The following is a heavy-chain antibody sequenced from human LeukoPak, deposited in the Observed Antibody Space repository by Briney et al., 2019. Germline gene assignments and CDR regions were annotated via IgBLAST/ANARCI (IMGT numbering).Heavy chain of an antibody. CDR3: AREITMAGLDI. J-gene: IGHJ3*02. D-gene: IGHD3-10*01. CDR2: INHSGST. CDR1: GGSFSGYY. Sequence: PSETLSLTCAVYGGSFSGYYWSWIRQPPGKGLEWIGEINHSGSTNYNPSLKSRVTISVDTSKNQFSLKLSSVTAADTAVYYCAREITMAGLDIWGQGTMVTVSS. V-gene: IGHV4-34*01.